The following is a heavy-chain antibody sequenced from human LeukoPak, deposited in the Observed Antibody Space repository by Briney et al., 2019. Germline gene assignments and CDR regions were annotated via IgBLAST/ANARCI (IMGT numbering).Heavy chain of an antibody. CDR2: IRSYSSYI. D-gene: IGHD2-2*01. CDR1: GFTFSGSA. Sequence: GGSLRLSCAASGFTFSGSAMHWVRQAPGKGLEWVATIRSYSSYIHYGDSVKGRFTISRDDAEKSVHLQMNNLRAEDTAVYYCARETFCTSTRCPIGDHFDYWGQGTLVTVSS. V-gene: IGHV3-21*01. J-gene: IGHJ4*02. CDR3: ARETFCTSTRCPIGDHFDY.